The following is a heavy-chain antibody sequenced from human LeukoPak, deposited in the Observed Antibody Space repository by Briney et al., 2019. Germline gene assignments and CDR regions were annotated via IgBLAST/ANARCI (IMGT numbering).Heavy chain of an antibody. CDR3: AREGGSYSNYFDY. J-gene: IGHJ4*02. CDR1: GFTFSSYW. Sequence: GGSLRLSCTASGFTFSSYWMHWVRQAPGKGLVWVSRIYSDGISTSYADSVKGRFTISRDNAKNTLYLQMNSLKAEDTAIYYCAREGGSYSNYFDYWGQGTLVTVSS. D-gene: IGHD1-26*01. V-gene: IGHV3-74*01. CDR2: IYSDGIST.